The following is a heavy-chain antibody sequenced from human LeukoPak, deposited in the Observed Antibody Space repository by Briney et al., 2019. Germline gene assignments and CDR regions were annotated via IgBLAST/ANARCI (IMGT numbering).Heavy chain of an antibody. CDR2: IYYSGST. CDR1: GGSISSYY. D-gene: IGHD6-13*01. CDR3: ARGRQQLRYYFDY. J-gene: IGHJ4*02. Sequence: PSETLSLTCTVSGGSISSYYWSWIRQPPGKGLEWIGYIYYSGSTNYNPSLKSRVTISVDTSKNQFSLKLSSVTAADTAVYYCARGRQQLRYYFDYWGQGTLVTVSS. V-gene: IGHV4-59*01.